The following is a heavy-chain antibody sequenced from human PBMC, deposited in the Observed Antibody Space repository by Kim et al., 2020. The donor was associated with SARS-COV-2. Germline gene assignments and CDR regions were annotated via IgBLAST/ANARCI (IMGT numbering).Heavy chain of an antibody. Sequence: SETLSLTCTVSGGSISSYYWSWILQPPGKGLEWIGYIYYSGSTNYNPSLKSRVTISVDTSKNQFSLKLSSVTAADTAVYYCARGGDTAMVSTIDYWGQGTLVTVSS. CDR1: GGSISSYY. V-gene: IGHV4-59*01. J-gene: IGHJ4*02. CDR3: ARGGDTAMVSTIDY. CDR2: IYYSGST. D-gene: IGHD5-18*01.